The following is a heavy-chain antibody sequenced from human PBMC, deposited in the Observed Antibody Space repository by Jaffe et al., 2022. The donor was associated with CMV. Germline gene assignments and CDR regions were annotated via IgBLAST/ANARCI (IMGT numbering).Heavy chain of an antibody. J-gene: IGHJ4*02. V-gene: IGHV1-69*09. CDR2: IIPILGIA. Sequence: QVQLVQSGAEVKKPGSSVKVSCKASGGTFSSYAISWVRQAPGQGLEWMGRIIPILGIANYAQKFQGRVTITADKSTSTAYMELSSLRSEDTAVYYCARDGDGYNILSISEIGYWGQGTLVTVSS. CDR3: ARDGDGYNILSISEIGY. D-gene: IGHD5-12*01. CDR1: GGTFSSYA.